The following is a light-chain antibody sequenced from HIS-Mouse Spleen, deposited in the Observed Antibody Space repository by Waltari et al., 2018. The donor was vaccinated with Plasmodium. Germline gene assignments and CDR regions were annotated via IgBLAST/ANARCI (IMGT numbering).Light chain of an antibody. Sequence: EIVMTQSPATLSVSPGERATLSCRASQSVSSNLAWYQQKPGQAPRLLIYGASTRAPGIPARFSGSGSGTEFTLTISSLQSEDFAVYYCQQYNNPRTTFGQGTKLEIK. CDR2: GAS. J-gene: IGKJ2*01. V-gene: IGKV3-15*01. CDR3: QQYNNPRTT. CDR1: QSVSSN.